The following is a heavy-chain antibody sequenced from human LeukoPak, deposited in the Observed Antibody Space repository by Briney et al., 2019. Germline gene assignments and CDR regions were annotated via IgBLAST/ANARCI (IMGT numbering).Heavy chain of an antibody. CDR2: IYSSGNT. J-gene: IGHJ4*02. CDR1: GESFSGYF. Sequence: PSETLSLTCAVYGESFSGYFWSWIRQPPGKGLEWIAYIYSSGNTKYNPSLKSRVTISVDTSKNQFSLKLSFVTAADTAVYYCARGYPGFDYWGQGTLVSVSS. V-gene: IGHV4-34*01. CDR3: ARGYPGFDY.